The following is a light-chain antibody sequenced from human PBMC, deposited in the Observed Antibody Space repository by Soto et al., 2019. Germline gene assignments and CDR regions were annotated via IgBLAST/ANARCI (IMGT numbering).Light chain of an antibody. V-gene: IGKV3-20*01. CDR1: QSVSSSY. J-gene: IGKJ3*01. CDR2: GAS. Sequence: EIVLTQSPGTLSLSPGERATLSCRASQSVSSSYLAWYQQKPGQAPRLLIYGASSRATGIPDRFSGSGSGTDFTLTISRLEPEDFEVYYCQHYGSSPLFTFGPGTKVDIK. CDR3: QHYGSSPLFT.